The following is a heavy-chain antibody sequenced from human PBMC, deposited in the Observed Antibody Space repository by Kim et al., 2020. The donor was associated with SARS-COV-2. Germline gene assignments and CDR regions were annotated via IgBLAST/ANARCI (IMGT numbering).Heavy chain of an antibody. V-gene: IGHV1-46*01. CDR1: GYTFTSYY. CDR3: SGGGQLWQKRSKPNLFDP. CDR2: INPSGGST. D-gene: IGHD5-18*01. Sequence: ASVKVSCKASGYTFTSYYMHWVRQAPGQGLEWMGIINPSGGSTSYAQKFQGRVTMTRDTSTSTVYMELSSLISEDTAVYYCSGGGQLWQKRSKPNLFDPWGPGPLVTVSS. J-gene: IGHJ5*02.